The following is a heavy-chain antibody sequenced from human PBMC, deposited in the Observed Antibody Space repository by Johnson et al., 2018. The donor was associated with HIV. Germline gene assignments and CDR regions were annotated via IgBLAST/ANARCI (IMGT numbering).Heavy chain of an antibody. J-gene: IGHJ3*02. CDR2: INSAGSGT. Sequence: SSYAMHWVRQAPGKGLLWVSRINSAGSGTSYADSVKGRFTISRDNSKNTLYLQMNSLRAEDTALYYCAKGSGYYAAFDIWGQGTMVTVSS. D-gene: IGHD3-22*01. CDR3: AKGSGYYAAFDI. CDR1: SSYA. V-gene: IGHV3-74*01.